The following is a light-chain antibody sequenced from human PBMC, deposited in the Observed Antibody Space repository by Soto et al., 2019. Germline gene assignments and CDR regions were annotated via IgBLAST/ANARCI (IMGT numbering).Light chain of an antibody. V-gene: IGKV3-20*01. CDR1: QSVXSSS. CDR2: GAS. Sequence: ENVLTQSPGTLSXSXXXXXXXSCWASQSVXSSSLAWYQQKPGQAPRLLIYGASSRATGIPDRFSGRGSGTDFTLTISRLEPEDFAVYYCQQYGSSPYTFGQGTKLEIK. J-gene: IGKJ2*01. CDR3: QQYGSSPYT.